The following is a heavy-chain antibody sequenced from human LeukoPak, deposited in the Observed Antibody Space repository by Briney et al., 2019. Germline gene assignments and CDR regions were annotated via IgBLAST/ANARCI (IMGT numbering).Heavy chain of an antibody. Sequence: GGSLRLSCAASGFRFDDYAMYWVRQAPGNGLEWVSLISWDGTSTKYADSVKGRFTVSKDNSQNSLYLQMDSLRTEDSALYYCAKSDDTRAYYFYGMDVWGKGTTVTVSS. CDR1: GFRFDDYA. V-gene: IGHV3-43D*04. D-gene: IGHD3-16*01. CDR3: AKSDDTRAYYFYGMDV. CDR2: ISWDGTST. J-gene: IGHJ6*04.